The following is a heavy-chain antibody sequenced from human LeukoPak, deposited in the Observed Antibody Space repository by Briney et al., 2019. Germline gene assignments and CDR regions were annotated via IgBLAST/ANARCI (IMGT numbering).Heavy chain of an antibody. CDR2: IYTSGGT. CDR3: ARSAVVVPAALAYFDY. J-gene: IGHJ4*02. Sequence: PSETLSLTCTVSGGSISRGSYYGSWIRQPAGKGLEWVGRIYTSGGTNYNPSLKSRVTISVDTSKNQSSLKLSSVTAADTAVYYCARSAVVVPAALAYFDYWGQGTLVTVSS. CDR1: GGSISRGSYY. D-gene: IGHD2-2*01. V-gene: IGHV4-61*02.